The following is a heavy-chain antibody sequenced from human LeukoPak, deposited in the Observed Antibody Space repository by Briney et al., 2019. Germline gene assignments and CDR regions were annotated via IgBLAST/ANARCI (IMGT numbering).Heavy chain of an antibody. CDR1: GFTFSSYS. V-gene: IGHV3-48*02. D-gene: IGHD6-19*01. J-gene: IGHJ3*02. CDR2: ISSSSSTI. CDR3: ARRVAVARRDAFDI. Sequence: QAGGSLRLSCAASGFTFSSYSMNWVRQAPGKGLEWVSYISSSSSTIYYADSVKGRFTISRDNAKNSLYLQMNSLRDEDTAVYYCARRVAVARRDAFDIWGQGTMVTVSS.